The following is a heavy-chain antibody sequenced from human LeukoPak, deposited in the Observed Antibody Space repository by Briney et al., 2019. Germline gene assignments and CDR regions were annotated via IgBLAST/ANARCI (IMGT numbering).Heavy chain of an antibody. CDR2: IDWDDDK. V-gene: IGHV2-70*01. D-gene: IGHD6-13*01. J-gene: IGHJ4*02. CDR3: ARRDSSSWYFDS. Sequence: ESGPALVKPTQTLTLTCTFSGFSLSTSGMCVNWIRQPPGKALEWLAHIDWDDDKYYTTSLKTRLTISKDTSKNQVVLKMTNMDPVDTATYYCARRDSSSWYFDSWGQGTLVTVSS. CDR1: GFSLSTSGMC.